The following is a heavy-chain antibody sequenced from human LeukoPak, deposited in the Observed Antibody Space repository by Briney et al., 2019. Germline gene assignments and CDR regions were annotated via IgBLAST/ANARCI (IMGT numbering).Heavy chain of an antibody. CDR2: IYHSGST. V-gene: IGHV4-4*02. D-gene: IGHD3-3*01. CDR1: GGSISSSNW. J-gene: IGHJ4*02. CDR3: ARSRRLYDFWSGYSSYFDY. Sequence: SGTLSLTCAVSGGSISSSNWWSWVRQSQGKGLEWIGEIYHSGSTDYNPSLKSRVTISVDTSKNQFSLKLSSVTAADTAVYYCARSRRLYDFWSGYSSYFDYWGQGTLVTVSS.